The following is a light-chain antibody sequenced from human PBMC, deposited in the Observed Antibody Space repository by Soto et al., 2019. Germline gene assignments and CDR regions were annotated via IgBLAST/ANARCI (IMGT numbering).Light chain of an antibody. V-gene: IGKV1-39*01. Sequence: DIQMTQSPYSLSASVGDRVTITCRASQSISNYLNWYQQKPGKAPRLLIHAASSLQRGVPSRFSGSGSGTEFTLTISSLQPEDFEIYYCQQSYNATRTFGPGTKVEIK. CDR1: QSISNY. CDR3: QQSYNATRT. CDR2: AAS. J-gene: IGKJ1*01.